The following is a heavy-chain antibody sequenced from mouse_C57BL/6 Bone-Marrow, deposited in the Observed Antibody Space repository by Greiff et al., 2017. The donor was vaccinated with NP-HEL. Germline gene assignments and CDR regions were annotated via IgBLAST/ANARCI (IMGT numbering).Heavy chain of an antibody. CDR3: ARYYYGSGSFDY. J-gene: IGHJ2*01. V-gene: IGHV1-72*01. D-gene: IGHD1-1*01. Sequence: QVQLQQPGAELVKPGASVKLFCKASGYTFTNYWMHWVKQRPGRGLEWIGRIDPNSGGTKYHEKFKRKATLTVAKPSSKAYMQLSSLTSEDSAVYYCARYYYGSGSFDYWGQGTTLTVSS. CDR2: IDPNSGGT. CDR1: GYTFTNYW.